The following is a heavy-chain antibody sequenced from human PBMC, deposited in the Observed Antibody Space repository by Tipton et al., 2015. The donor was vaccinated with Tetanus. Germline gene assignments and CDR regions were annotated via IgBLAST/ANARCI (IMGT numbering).Heavy chain of an antibody. Sequence: TLSLTCTVSGGSVRSGDYYWSWIRQSPGKGLEWIGEINHSGSTTYSPSFKSRVTISVDTPKNQFSLKLTSLTVADTAVYYCARGGSYSYGPRGFDLWGRGTLVTVSS. J-gene: IGHJ2*01. V-gene: IGHV4-34*01. CDR3: ARGGSYSYGPRGFDL. CDR2: INHSGST. D-gene: IGHD5-18*01. CDR1: GGSVRSGDYY.